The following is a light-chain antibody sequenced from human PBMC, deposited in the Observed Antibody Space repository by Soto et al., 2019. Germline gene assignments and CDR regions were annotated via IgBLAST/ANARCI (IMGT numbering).Light chain of an antibody. CDR1: QDVMYD. J-gene: IGKJ1*01. CDR2: GAS. CDR3: QQYRSWPRT. Sequence: EIVLTQSPATLSVSPGGRATLSCRASQDVMYDLAWYQQKPGQAPRLLVYGASTRATDAPPRFRGSGSGTEFSLTIRSLQSEDFATYYCQQYRSWPRTFGQGSRVEIK. V-gene: IGKV3-15*01.